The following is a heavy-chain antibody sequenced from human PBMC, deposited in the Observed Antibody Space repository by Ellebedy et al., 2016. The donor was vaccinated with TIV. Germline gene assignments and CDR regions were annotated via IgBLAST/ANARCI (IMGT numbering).Heavy chain of an antibody. J-gene: IGHJ4*02. CDR3: AKDFRSSGYSFGSGFDY. CDR1: GFTLTSYG. CDR2: ISYDGNRK. V-gene: IGHV3-30*18. D-gene: IGHD5-18*01. Sequence: GESLKISCAASGFTLTSYGMHWVRQAPGKGLEWVALISYDGNRKYYADSVKGRFTISRDKSKNTLYLQMNSLRVEDTAVYLCAKDFRSSGYSFGSGFDYWGQGTLVTVSS.